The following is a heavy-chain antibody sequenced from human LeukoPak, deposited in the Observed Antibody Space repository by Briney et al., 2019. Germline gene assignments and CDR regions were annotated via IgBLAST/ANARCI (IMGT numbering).Heavy chain of an antibody. Sequence: SLRLSCAASGFTFRDYAMHWVRQATGKGLEWVSGILWNSGNVGYVDSAKGRFTSSRDDAKNSLYLQMNSLRDADTALYNCVKSSRAGYYPDYWGQGTLVTVSS. J-gene: IGHJ4*02. CDR2: ILWNSGNV. CDR3: VKSSRAGYYPDY. V-gene: IGHV3-9*01. CDR1: GFTFRDYA.